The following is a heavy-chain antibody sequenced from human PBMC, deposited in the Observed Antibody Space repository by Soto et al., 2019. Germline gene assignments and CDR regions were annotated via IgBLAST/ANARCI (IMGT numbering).Heavy chain of an antibody. J-gene: IGHJ6*02. CDR1: GFTFSSYS. CDR3: ARVLEGVTEPQYGMDV. CDR2: ISSSSSTI. D-gene: IGHD1-20*01. V-gene: IGHV3-48*02. Sequence: PGGSLRLSCAASGFTFSSYSMNWVRQAPGKGLEWVSYISSSSSTIYYADSVKGRFTISRDNAKNSLYLQMNSLRDEDTAVYYCARVLEGVTEPQYGMDVCGPGTTLTVFS.